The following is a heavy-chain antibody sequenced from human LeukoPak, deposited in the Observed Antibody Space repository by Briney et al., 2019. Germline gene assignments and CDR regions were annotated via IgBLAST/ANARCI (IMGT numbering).Heavy chain of an antibody. CDR3: ARPYSGYVDY. D-gene: IGHD5-12*01. J-gene: IGHJ4*02. Sequence: GGSLRLSCAASGFTFSSYGMSWVRQAPGKGLEWVANIQRGGNEKYYVNSVKGRFTISRDNAKNSLYLQMNSLRAEDTAVYYCARPYSGYVDYWGQGTLVTVSS. V-gene: IGHV3-7*01. CDR1: GFTFSSYG. CDR2: IQRGGNEK.